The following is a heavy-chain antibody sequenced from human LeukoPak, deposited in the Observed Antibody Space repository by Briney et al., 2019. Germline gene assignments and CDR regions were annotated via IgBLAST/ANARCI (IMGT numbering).Heavy chain of an antibody. D-gene: IGHD2/OR15-2a*01. CDR1: GYTFSSYV. J-gene: IGHJ4*02. V-gene: IGHV1-3*01. CDR2: INAGNGNT. CDR3: ARDTFGTSRPIEY. Sequence: GASLKVSCKASGYTFSSYVMHWVRQAPGQSLEWMGWINAGNGNTEYAQKFQGRVTITRDTSASTAYMELNSLRSEDTAVYYCARDTFGTSRPIEYWGQGTLVTVSS.